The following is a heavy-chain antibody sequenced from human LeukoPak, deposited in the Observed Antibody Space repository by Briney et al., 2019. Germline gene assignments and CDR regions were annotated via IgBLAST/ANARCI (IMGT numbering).Heavy chain of an antibody. CDR1: GFTFSSYS. V-gene: IGHV3-48*04. Sequence: GGSLRLSCAASGFTFSSYSMNWVRQAPGKGLEWVSSISSSGSTIYYADSVKGRFTISRDNAKNSLYLQMNSLRAEDTAVYYCARDSNYYYGMDVWGQGTTVTVSS. J-gene: IGHJ6*02. CDR3: ARDSNYYYGMDV. CDR2: ISSSGSTI.